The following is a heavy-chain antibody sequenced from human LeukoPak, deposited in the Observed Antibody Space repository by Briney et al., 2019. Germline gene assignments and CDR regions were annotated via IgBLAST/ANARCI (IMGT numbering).Heavy chain of an antibody. V-gene: IGHV3-7*01. Sequence: GGSLRLSCAASGFTFNNYWMSWVRQAPGKGLEWVANIKRDGSEKYYVDSVKGRFTISRDNAKNSLYLQMNSLRAEDTAVYYCARLHSTWFDPWGQGTLVTVSS. CDR2: IKRDGSEK. D-gene: IGHD2/OR15-2a*01. CDR1: GFTFNNYW. CDR3: ARLHSTWFDP. J-gene: IGHJ5*02.